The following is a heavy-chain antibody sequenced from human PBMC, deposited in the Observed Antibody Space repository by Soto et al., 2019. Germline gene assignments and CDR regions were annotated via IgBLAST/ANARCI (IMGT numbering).Heavy chain of an antibody. CDR2: IIPIFGTA. Sequence: QVQLVQSGAEVKKPGSSVKVSCKASGGTFSSYAISWVRQAPGQGLEWMGGIIPIFGTANYAQKFQGRVTITADKSTSTAYMELSSLRSEDTAVYYCARGGYCSGGSCYDTLWDWFDPWGQGTLVTVSS. J-gene: IGHJ5*02. D-gene: IGHD2-15*01. CDR1: GGTFSSYA. CDR3: ARGGYCSGGSCYDTLWDWFDP. V-gene: IGHV1-69*06.